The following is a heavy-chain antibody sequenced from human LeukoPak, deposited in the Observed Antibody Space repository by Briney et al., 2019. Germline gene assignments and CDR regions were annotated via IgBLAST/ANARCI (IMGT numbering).Heavy chain of an antibody. V-gene: IGHV3-23*01. D-gene: IGHD3-9*01. Sequence: GGSLRLSCVASGFALSNFALTWVRQAPGKGLQWVSGINGNGGTTQYADSVKGRFTISRDNSKNTLYLQMNSLRVGDTAMYYCAKEATTYYDILPGYAEFDYWGQGTLVTVSS. CDR2: INGNGGTT. CDR3: AKEATTYYDILPGYAEFDY. CDR1: GFALSNFA. J-gene: IGHJ4*02.